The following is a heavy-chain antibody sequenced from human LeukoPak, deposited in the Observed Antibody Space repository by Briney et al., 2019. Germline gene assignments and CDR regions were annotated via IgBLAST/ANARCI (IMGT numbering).Heavy chain of an antibody. CDR2: ISYDESDK. V-gene: IGHV3-30*18. Sequence: GGSLRLSCAASGFTFSNYGMHWVRQAPGKGLEWVAVISYDESDKYYADSVKGRFTISRDNSKNTLYLQMNSLRPEDTAVYYCAKGVVAATNAAYYGTDVWGQGTTVNVSS. CDR1: GFTFSNYG. J-gene: IGHJ6*02. CDR3: AKGVVAATNAAYYGTDV. D-gene: IGHD2-15*01.